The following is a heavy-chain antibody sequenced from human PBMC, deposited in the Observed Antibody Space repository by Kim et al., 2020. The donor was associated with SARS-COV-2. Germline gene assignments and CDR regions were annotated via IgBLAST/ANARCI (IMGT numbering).Heavy chain of an antibody. CDR2: IYYSGST. CDR3: ARHGGEQQLPYYYGMDV. CDR1: GGSISSYY. D-gene: IGHD6-13*01. V-gene: IGHV4-59*08. J-gene: IGHJ6*02. Sequence: SETLSLTCTVSGGSISSYYWSWIRQPPGKGLEWIGYIYYSGSTNYNPSLKSRVTISVDTSKNQFSLKLSSVTAADTAVYYCARHGGEQQLPYYYGMDVWGQGTTVTVSS.